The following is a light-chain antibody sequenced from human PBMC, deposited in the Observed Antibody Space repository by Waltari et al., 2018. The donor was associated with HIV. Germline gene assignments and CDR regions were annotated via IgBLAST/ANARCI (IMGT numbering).Light chain of an antibody. CDR3: HQRSNWPFT. Sequence: EIVLTQSPATLSLSPGERAILSCGASQSIRNYLAWYQQRPGQAPRLLVYDTSNRATGIPARFSGSGSGTDFSLTIASLESEDFAIYYCHQRSNWPFTVGPGTKVDI. CDR1: QSIRNY. CDR2: DTS. V-gene: IGKV3-11*01. J-gene: IGKJ3*01.